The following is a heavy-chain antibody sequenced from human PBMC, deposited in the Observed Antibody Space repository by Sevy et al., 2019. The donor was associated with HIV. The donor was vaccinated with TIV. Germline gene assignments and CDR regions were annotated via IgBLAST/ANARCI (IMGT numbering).Heavy chain of an antibody. D-gene: IGHD5-18*01. V-gene: IGHV3-74*01. Sequence: GWSLRLSCAASGFTFSNYWMHWVCQAPEKGLMWVSRISSDGSITNYADSVKGRFTISRDNAKNTLYLQMNSLRVEDTAVYYCARVRGYSYGEFDYWGQGTLVTVSS. CDR2: ISSDGSIT. CDR3: ARVRGYSYGEFDY. CDR1: GFTFSNYW. J-gene: IGHJ4*02.